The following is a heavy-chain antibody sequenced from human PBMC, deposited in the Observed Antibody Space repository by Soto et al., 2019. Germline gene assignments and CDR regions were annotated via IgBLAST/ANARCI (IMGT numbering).Heavy chain of an antibody. CDR1: GGSFNNYA. V-gene: IGHV1-69*01. Sequence: QVHLVQSGAEVKKPGSSVKVSFKTSGGSFNNYAVSWVRQAPGQGLEWLGGIIPNFATPNDAQKIQDRVTISADESTSTVYKELRSLRSNDPAVYYCAVAMVREILIFESSGMHVWGQGTTVIVSS. D-gene: IGHD3-10*01. CDR2: IIPNFATP. J-gene: IGHJ6*02. CDR3: AVAMVREILIFESSGMHV.